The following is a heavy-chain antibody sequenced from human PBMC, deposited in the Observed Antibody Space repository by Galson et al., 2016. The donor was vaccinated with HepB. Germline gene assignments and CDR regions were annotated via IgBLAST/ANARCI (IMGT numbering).Heavy chain of an antibody. V-gene: IGHV1-24*01. CDR1: GNSLAELF. CDR2: FDPEDGET. J-gene: IGHJ6*04. D-gene: IGHD3-16*02. Sequence: SVKVSCKVSGNSLAELFIHWVRLAPGKGLEWMGGFDPEDGETTYAQKFQGRVSMTEDTSTDTGYMELSSLRYDDTAVYYCATVGSYTTTSPYYYYYFGMDVWGKGTTVTFSS. CDR3: ATVGSYTTTSPYYYYYFGMDV.